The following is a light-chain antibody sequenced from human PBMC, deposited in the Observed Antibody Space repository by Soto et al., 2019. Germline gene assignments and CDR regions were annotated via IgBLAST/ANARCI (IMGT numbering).Light chain of an antibody. CDR2: EAS. V-gene: IGKV1-39*01. CDR1: QSISSH. Sequence: DIQMTQSTSSLSASVGDRVTITCRASQSISSHLNWYQQKPGKAPQLLIYEASSLQGGVPSRFSGSGSGTDFTLTISRLQADDFAIYYCQQRYSMPLTFGPG. CDR3: QQRYSMPLT. J-gene: IGKJ3*01.